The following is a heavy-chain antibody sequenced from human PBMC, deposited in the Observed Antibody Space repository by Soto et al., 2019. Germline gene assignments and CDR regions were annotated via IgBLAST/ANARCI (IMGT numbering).Heavy chain of an antibody. V-gene: IGHV3-48*03. J-gene: IGHJ6*02. D-gene: IGHD1-26*01. CDR3: ASERGGLSGADV. CDR1: GFTLSNYE. CDR2: ISTGGSSI. Sequence: GGSLRLSCAGSGFTLSNYEMNWVRQAPGKGLEWVSYISTGGSSIYYADSVKGRFTIARDNGKNSVYLQMSSLRAEDTATYYCASERGGLSGADVWGQGTKVTVSS.